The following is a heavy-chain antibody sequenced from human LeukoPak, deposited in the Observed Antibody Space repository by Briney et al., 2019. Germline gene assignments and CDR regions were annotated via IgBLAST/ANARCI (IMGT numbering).Heavy chain of an antibody. CDR2: ISSSSSYI. CDR1: GFTFSSYS. CDR3: ARARVGAGDAFDI. J-gene: IGHJ3*02. D-gene: IGHD1-26*01. Sequence: GGSLRLSCAASGFTFSSYSMNWVRQAPGKGLEWVSSISSSSSYIYYADSVKGRFTISRDNSKNTLYLQMNSLRAEDTAVYYCARARVGAGDAFDIWGQGTMVTVSS. V-gene: IGHV3-21*01.